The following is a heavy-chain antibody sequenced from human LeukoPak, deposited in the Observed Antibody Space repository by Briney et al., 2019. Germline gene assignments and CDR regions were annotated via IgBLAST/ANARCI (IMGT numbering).Heavy chain of an antibody. J-gene: IGHJ4*02. V-gene: IGHV4-34*01. CDR3: ARGPPIVVVPAAISPYYFDY. CDR1: GGSFSGYY. Sequence: PSETLSLTCAVYGGSFSGYYWSWIRQPPGKGLEWIGEINHSGSTNYNPSLKSRVTISVDTSKNQFSLELSSVTAADTAVYYCARGPPIVVVPAAISPYYFDYWGQGTLVTVSS. CDR2: INHSGST. D-gene: IGHD2-2*02.